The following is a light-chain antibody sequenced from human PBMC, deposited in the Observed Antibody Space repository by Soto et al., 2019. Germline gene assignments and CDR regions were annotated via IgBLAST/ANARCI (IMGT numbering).Light chain of an antibody. CDR2: EVS. J-gene: IGLJ2*01. V-gene: IGLV2-23*02. Sequence: QSALTQPASVAGSPGQWITISCTGASSDVGSYNLVSWYQQHPGKAPKLMIYEVSQRPSGVSNRFSGSKSGNTASLTISGLQAEDEADYYCYSYAGGGVGKFGGGTKLT. CDR3: YSYAGGGVGK. CDR1: SSDVGSYNL.